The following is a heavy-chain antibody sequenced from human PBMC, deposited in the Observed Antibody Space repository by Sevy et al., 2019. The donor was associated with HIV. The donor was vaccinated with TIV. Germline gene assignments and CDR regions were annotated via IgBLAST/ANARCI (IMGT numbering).Heavy chain of an antibody. J-gene: IGHJ4*02. V-gene: IGHV4-31*03. D-gene: IGHD5-18*01. CDR1: GGSISSGGYY. CDR3: AGGSGIQLWLRY. Sequence: SETLSLTCTVSGGSISSGGYYWSWIRQHPGKGLEWIGSIYYSGSTYYNPSLKSRLTISVDTSKSQFSLKLSSVTAADTAVYFCAGGSGIQLWLRYWGQGTLVTVSS. CDR2: IYYSGST.